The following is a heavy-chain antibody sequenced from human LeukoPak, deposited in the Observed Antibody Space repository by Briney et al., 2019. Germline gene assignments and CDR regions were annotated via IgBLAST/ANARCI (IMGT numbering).Heavy chain of an antibody. CDR2: IIPILGIA. CDR1: GGTFSSYA. CDR3: AREFSDYDFWSGYQTNNWFDP. V-gene: IGHV1-69*04. Sequence: ASVKVSCKASGGTFSSYAISWVRQAPGQGLEWMGRIIPILGIANYAQKFQGRVTITADKSTSTAYMELSSLRSEDTAVYYCAREFSDYDFWSGYQTNNWFDPWGQGTLVTVSS. J-gene: IGHJ5*02. D-gene: IGHD3-3*01.